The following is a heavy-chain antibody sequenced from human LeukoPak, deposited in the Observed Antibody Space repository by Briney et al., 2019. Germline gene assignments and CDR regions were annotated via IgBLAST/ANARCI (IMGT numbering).Heavy chain of an antibody. CDR1: GGSISSGGYY. CDR3: ARGSSSTAPFDY. D-gene: IGHD2-2*01. CDR2: IYHSGST. J-gene: IGHJ4*02. V-gene: IGHV4-30-2*01. Sequence: SETLSLTCTVSGGSISSGGYYWSWIRQPPGKGLEWIGYIYHSGSTYYNPSLKSRVTISVDRSKNQFSLKLSSVTAADTVVYYCARGSSSTAPFDYWGQGTLVTVSS.